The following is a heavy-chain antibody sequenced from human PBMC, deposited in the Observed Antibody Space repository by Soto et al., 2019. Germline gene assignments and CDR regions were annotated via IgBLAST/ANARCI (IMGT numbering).Heavy chain of an antibody. D-gene: IGHD6-13*01. CDR1: GGSFSGYY. J-gene: IGHJ4*02. V-gene: IGHV4-34*01. CDR2: INHSGST. Sequence: SETLSLTCAVYGGSFSGYYWSWIRQPPGKGLEWIGEINHSGSTNYNPSLKSRVTISVDTSKNQFSLKLSSVTAADTAVYYCAAFGGAAGTGYDYWGQGTLVTVSS. CDR3: AAFGGAAGTGYDY.